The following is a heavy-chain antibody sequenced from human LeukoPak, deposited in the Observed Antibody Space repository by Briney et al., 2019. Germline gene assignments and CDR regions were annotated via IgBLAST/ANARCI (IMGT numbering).Heavy chain of an antibody. V-gene: IGHV1-2*02. J-gene: IGHJ4*02. D-gene: IGHD5-18*01. Sequence: ASVTVSCKASGYPFTGYYMHWVRPAPEQGLEWMGWINPNSGGTNYAQKFQGRVTMTRDTSISTAYMELSRLRSDDTAVYYCARDWGYSYGPALDYWGQGTLDTVSS. CDR2: INPNSGGT. CDR3: ARDWGYSYGPALDY. CDR1: GYPFTGYY.